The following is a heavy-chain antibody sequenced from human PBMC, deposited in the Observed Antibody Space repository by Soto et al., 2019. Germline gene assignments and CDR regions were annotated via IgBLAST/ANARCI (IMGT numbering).Heavy chain of an antibody. CDR1: GGTFSSYT. CDR3: ASLGLHMVGEVNNCLAP. V-gene: IGHV1-69*02. Sequence: GASVKVSCKASGGTFSSYTISGVRQAPGQGLEWMGRIIPILGIANYAQKFQGRVTITADKSTSTAYMELSSLTSEDTAVYYCASLGLHMVGEVNNCLAPGAQGTVLTVSS. J-gene: IGHJ4*02. D-gene: IGHD3-10*01. CDR2: IIPILGIA.